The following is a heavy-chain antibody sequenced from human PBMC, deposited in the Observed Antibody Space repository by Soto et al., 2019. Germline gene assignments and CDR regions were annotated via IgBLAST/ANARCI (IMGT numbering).Heavy chain of an antibody. CDR2: IDPSDSYT. V-gene: IGHV5-10-1*01. J-gene: IGHJ6*02. CDR3: ASHSSGYYYYYYGMDV. Sequence: GESLKISCKGSGYSLTSYWISWVRQMPGKGLEWMGRIDPSDSYTNYSPSFQGHVTISADKSISTAYLQWSSLKASDTAVYYCASHSSGYYYYYYGMDVWGQGTTVTVSS. CDR1: GYSLTSYW. D-gene: IGHD3-22*01.